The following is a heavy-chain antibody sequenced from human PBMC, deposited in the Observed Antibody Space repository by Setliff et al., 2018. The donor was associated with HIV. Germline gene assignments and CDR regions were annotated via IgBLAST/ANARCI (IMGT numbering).Heavy chain of an antibody. Sequence: LRLSCAAYGFTFSTFSMSWVRQAPGKGLEWVSSITSRSADIYYADSVRGRFTISRDNARNSLVLQMNSLRADDTAVYYCARVRPLGYCSTGACPPDYWGQGTLVTV. D-gene: IGHD2-8*01. J-gene: IGHJ4*02. V-gene: IGHV3-21*01. CDR2: ITSRSADI. CDR1: GFTFSTFS. CDR3: ARVRPLGYCSTGACPPDY.